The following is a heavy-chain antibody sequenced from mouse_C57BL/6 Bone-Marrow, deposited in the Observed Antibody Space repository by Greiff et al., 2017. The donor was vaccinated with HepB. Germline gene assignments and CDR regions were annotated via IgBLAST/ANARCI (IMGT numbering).Heavy chain of an antibody. D-gene: IGHD1-1*01. Sequence: VQLQQSGAELVRPGASVKLSCTASGFNIKDDYMHWVKQRPEQGLEWIGWIDPENGDTEYASKFQGKATITADTSSNTAYLQLSSLTSEDTAVYYCTVITTGVGDYWGQGTLVTVSA. J-gene: IGHJ3*01. V-gene: IGHV14-4*01. CDR1: GFNIKDDY. CDR3: TVITTGVGDY. CDR2: IDPENGDT.